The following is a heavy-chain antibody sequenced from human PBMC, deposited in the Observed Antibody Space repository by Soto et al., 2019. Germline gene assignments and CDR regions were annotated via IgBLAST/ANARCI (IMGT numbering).Heavy chain of an antibody. CDR3: ARDREAARPVGYFQH. CDR1: GFTFSSYG. V-gene: IGHV3-33*01. Sequence: QVQLVESGGGVVQPGRSLRLSCAASGFTFSSYGMHWVRQAPGKGLEWVAVIWYDGSNKYYADSVKGRFTISRDNSKNTLYLQMNSLRAEDTAVYYCARDREAARPVGYFQHWGQGTLVTVSS. D-gene: IGHD6-6*01. CDR2: IWYDGSNK. J-gene: IGHJ1*01.